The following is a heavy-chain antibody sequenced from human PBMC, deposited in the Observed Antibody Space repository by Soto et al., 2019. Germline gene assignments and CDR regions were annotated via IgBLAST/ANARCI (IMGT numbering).Heavy chain of an antibody. CDR3: ARVSRAPAAGFDY. Sequence: SVKVSCKASGYTFTSYGISWVRQAPGQGLEWMGWIIPIFGTANYAQKFQGRVTITADESTSTAYMELSSLRSEDTAVYYCARVSRAPAAGFDYWGQGTLVTVSS. J-gene: IGHJ4*02. CDR1: GYTFTSYG. CDR2: IIPIFGTA. D-gene: IGHD6-13*01. V-gene: IGHV1-69*13.